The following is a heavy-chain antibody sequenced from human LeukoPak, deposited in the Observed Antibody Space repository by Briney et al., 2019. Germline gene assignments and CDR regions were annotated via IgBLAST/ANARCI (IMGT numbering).Heavy chain of an antibody. D-gene: IGHD3-22*01. CDR3: AKGLTYYYDSSGYSQSPVFDY. J-gene: IGHJ4*02. CDR2: ISSGSSTM. Sequence: GGSLRLSCAASGFTVSSNEMSWVRQAPGEGLEWISYISSGSSTMYYADSVKGRFTISRDNSKNTLYLQMNSLRAEDTAVYYCAKGLTYYYDSSGYSQSPVFDYWGQGTLVTVSS. CDR1: GFTVSSNE. V-gene: IGHV3-48*01.